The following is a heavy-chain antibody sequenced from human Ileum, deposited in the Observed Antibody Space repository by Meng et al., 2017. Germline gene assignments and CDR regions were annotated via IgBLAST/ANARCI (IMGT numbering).Heavy chain of an antibody. Sequence: EVQLVESGGGLVQPGGSLRLSCAASEFTVNNNYMSWVRQAPGKGLEWVSLIYSGGNTKYADSVKGRFTISRDNSKNTLYLQMNSLRAEDTAVYYCAGHTELDCWGQGALVTVSS. CDR1: EFTVNNNY. CDR3: AGHTELDC. CDR2: IYSGGNT. J-gene: IGHJ4*02. V-gene: IGHV3-66*04.